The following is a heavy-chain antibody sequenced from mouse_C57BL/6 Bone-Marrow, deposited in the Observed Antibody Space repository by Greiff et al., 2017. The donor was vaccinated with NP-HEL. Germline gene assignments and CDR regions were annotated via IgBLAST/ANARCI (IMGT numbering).Heavy chain of an antibody. Sequence: VQLQQPGAELVKPGASVKLSCKASGYTFTSYWMHWVKQRPGQGLEWIGMIHPNSGSTNYNEKFKSKATLTVDKSSSTAYMQLSSLTSEDSAVYYCAREGGNYSAMDYWGQGTSVTVSS. CDR2: IHPNSGST. CDR1: GYTFTSYW. V-gene: IGHV1-64*01. J-gene: IGHJ4*01. CDR3: AREGGNYSAMDY.